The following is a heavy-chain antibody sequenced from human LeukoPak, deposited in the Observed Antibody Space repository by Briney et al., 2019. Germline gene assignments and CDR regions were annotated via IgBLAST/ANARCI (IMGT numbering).Heavy chain of an antibody. D-gene: IGHD3-10*01. CDR1: GYSFTDYY. J-gene: IGHJ5*02. Sequence: ASVKVSCKTSGYSFTDYYMHWVRQAPGQGLEWMGWINPNSGGTNFAQRFQDRVTMTRDMSISTAYMELSSLRSEDTAVYYCARGVWEYYGSGSDNWFDPWGQGTLVTVSS. V-gene: IGHV1-2*02. CDR3: ARGVWEYYGSGSDNWFDP. CDR2: INPNSGGT.